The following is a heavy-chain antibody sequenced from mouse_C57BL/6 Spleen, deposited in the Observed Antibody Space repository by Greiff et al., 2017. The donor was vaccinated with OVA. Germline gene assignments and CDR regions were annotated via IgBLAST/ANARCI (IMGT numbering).Heavy chain of an antibody. D-gene: IGHD2-1*01. V-gene: IGHV1-9*01. J-gene: IGHJ2*01. CDR1: GYTFTGYW. Sequence: QVHVKQSGAELMKPGASVKLSCKATGYTFTGYWIEWVKQRPGHGLEWIGEILPGSGSTNYNEKFKGKATFTADTSSNTAYMQLSSLTTEDSAIYYCAKGLLWSTTESDYFDYWGQGTTLTVSS. CDR2: ILPGSGST. CDR3: AKGLLWSTTESDYFDY.